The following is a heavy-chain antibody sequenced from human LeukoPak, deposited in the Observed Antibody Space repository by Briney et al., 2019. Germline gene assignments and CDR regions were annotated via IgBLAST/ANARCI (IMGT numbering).Heavy chain of an antibody. CDR2: ISGGGDIT. V-gene: IGHV3-23*01. CDR3: VREDTPATANY. D-gene: IGHD2-21*02. CDR1: GFNFANHA. Sequence: GGSLRLSCAASGFNFANHAMSWVRQTPGKGLEWVSAISGGGDITYYADSVRGRFTISRDNSKDALFLQMHSLRPGDTAVYYCVREDTPATANYWGQGTLVTISS. J-gene: IGHJ4*02.